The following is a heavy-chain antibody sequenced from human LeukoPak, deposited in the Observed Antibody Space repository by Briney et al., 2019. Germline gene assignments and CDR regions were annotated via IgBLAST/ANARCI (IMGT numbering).Heavy chain of an antibody. J-gene: IGHJ4*02. Sequence: SETLSLTCTVSGASISGYYWGWIRQSPGKGLEWIGYIHYSGDTNYVPSLKSRVSISVDTSKNQFSLKLTSLTAADTAVYYCVKFGTGTVDFWGQGTLVSISS. D-gene: IGHD1-1*01. V-gene: IGHV4-59*01. CDR3: VKFGTGTVDF. CDR1: GASISGYY. CDR2: IHYSGDT.